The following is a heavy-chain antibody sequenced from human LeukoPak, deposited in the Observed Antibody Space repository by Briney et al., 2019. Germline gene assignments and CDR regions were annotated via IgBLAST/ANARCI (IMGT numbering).Heavy chain of an antibody. J-gene: IGHJ4*02. CDR1: GGTFSSYA. Sequence: SVQVSCKASGGTFSSYAISWVRQAPGQGLEWMGGIIPIFGTANYAQKFQGRVTITADESTSTAYMELSSLRSEDTAVYYCAREPYCSGGSCYSSDYWGQGTLVTVSS. V-gene: IGHV1-69*13. D-gene: IGHD2-15*01. CDR3: AREPYCSGGSCYSSDY. CDR2: IIPIFGTA.